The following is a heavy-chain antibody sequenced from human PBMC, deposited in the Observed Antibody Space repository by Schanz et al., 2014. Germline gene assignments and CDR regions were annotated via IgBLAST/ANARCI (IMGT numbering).Heavy chain of an antibody. V-gene: IGHV1-2*02. CDR3: ARGLVRYFAY. D-gene: IGHD2-8*02. J-gene: IGHJ4*02. CDR2: INPNSGDR. CDR1: GYNFNRHD. Sequence: QVQLVQSGPEVKKPGASVRLSCKASGYNFNRHDISWVRQAPGQGLEWMGWINPNSGDRNYAQKFQGGVTMTRDTSISTAYMELSRLRSDDTAVYYCARGLVRYFAYWGQGTLVTVSS.